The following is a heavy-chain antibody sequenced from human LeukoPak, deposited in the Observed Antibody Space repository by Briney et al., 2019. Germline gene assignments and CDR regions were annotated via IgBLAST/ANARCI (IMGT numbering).Heavy chain of an antibody. V-gene: IGHV1-69*13. J-gene: IGHJ3*02. Sequence: ASVKVSCKASGGTFSSYAISWVRQAPGQGLEWMGGIIPIFGTANYAQKFQGRVTITADESTSTAYMELSSLRSEDTAVYYCAREGMYESDAFGIWGQGTMVTVSS. CDR1: GGTFSSYA. CDR3: AREGMYESDAFGI. CDR2: IIPIFGTA. D-gene: IGHD2-8*01.